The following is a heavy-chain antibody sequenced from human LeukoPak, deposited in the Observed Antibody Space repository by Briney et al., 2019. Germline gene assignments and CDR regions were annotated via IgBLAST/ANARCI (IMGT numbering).Heavy chain of an antibody. CDR3: ARAPLMDV. V-gene: IGHV4-39*07. CDR1: GGSISSSSYY. CDR2: IYYSGST. J-gene: IGHJ6*03. Sequence: SETLSLTRTVSGGSISSSSYYWGWIRQPPGKGLEWIGSIYYSGSTYYSPSLKSRVTISVDTSENQFSLKLSSVTAADTAVYYCARAPLMDVWGKGTPVTVSS.